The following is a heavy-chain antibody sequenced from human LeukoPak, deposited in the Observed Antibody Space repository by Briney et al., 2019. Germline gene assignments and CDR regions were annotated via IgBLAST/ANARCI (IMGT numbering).Heavy chain of an antibody. Sequence: RGSLRLSCAASGFTFSSYGMHWVRQAPGKGLEWVAFIRYDGSNKYYADSVKGRFTISRDNSKNTLYLQMNSLRAEDTAVYYCAKRSGSYYRFDYWGQGTLVTVSS. CDR1: GFTFSSYG. J-gene: IGHJ4*02. D-gene: IGHD1-26*01. CDR2: IRYDGSNK. CDR3: AKRSGSYYRFDY. V-gene: IGHV3-30*02.